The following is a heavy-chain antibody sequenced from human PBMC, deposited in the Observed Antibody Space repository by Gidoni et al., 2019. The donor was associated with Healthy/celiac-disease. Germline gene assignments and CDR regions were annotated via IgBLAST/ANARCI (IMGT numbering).Heavy chain of an antibody. V-gene: IGHV3-30*01. J-gene: IGHJ4*02. CDR2: ISYDGSNK. Sequence: QVQLVESGGGVVQPGRSLRLSCAASGFTFSSYAMHWVRHAPGKGLEWVAVISYDGSNKYYADSVKGRFTISRDNSKNTLYLQMNSLRAEDTAVYYCARDTAMVSFDYWGQGTLVTVSS. CDR1: GFTFSSYA. CDR3: ARDTAMVSFDY. D-gene: IGHD5-18*01.